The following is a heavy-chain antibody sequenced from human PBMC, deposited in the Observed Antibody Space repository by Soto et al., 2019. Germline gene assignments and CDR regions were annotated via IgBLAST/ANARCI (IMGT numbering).Heavy chain of an antibody. V-gene: IGHV4-61*01. D-gene: IGHD6-13*01. Sequence: PSETLSLTCTVSGGSVSSGSYYWSWIRQSPGKGLEWIGYIYYSGSTNYNPSLKSRVTISVDTSKNQFSLKLSSVTAADTAVYYCARGPPYSSSWAYYYYYGMDVWGQGTTVTVSS. J-gene: IGHJ6*02. CDR2: IYYSGST. CDR1: GGSVSSGSYY. CDR3: ARGPPYSSSWAYYYYYGMDV.